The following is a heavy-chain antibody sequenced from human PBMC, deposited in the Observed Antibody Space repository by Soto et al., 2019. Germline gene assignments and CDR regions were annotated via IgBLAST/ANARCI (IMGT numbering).Heavy chain of an antibody. CDR3: AKGGIWLGNIYWDV. CDR1: GFSFDRYA. CDR2: ISYTGGST. D-gene: IGHD3-10*01. V-gene: IGHV3-23*01. J-gene: IGHJ6*04. Sequence: EAQLLESGGGLVQLGGSLRLSCAASGFSFDRYAMTWVRQAPGKGPEWVSSISYTGGSTSYADAVRGRFSTSRDNSKNTVYLQLNSRRAEATALYYCAKGGIWLGNIYWDVWAKGPRSPSPQ.